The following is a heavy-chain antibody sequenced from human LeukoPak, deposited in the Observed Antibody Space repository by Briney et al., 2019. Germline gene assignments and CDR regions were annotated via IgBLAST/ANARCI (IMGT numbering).Heavy chain of an antibody. D-gene: IGHD2-2*02. CDR3: ARGAPGYCSSTSCYTYFQH. CDR2: IYYSGST. CDR1: GGSISSGSYY. V-gene: IGHV4-39*07. J-gene: IGHJ1*01. Sequence: PSETLSLTCTVSGGSISSGSYYWSWIRQPPGKGLEWIGSIYYSGSTYYNPSLKSRVTISVDTSKNQFSLKLSSVTAADTAVYYCARGAPGYCSSTSCYTYFQHWGQGTLVTVSS.